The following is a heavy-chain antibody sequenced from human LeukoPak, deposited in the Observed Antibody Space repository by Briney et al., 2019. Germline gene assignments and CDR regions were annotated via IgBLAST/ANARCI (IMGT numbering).Heavy chain of an antibody. Sequence: SETLSLTCTVSGGSINNYYWSWIRQPPGKGLEWIGYIYYSGSTNYNPSLKSRVTISVDTSKNQFSLKLSSVTAADTAVYYCARHGLWEPFDYWGQGTLVTVSS. J-gene: IGHJ4*02. CDR1: GGSINNYY. CDR3: ARHGLWEPFDY. V-gene: IGHV4-59*08. D-gene: IGHD3-16*01. CDR2: IYYSGST.